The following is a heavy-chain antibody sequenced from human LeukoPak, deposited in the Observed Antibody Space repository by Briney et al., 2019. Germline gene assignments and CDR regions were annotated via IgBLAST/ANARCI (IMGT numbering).Heavy chain of an antibody. Sequence: SETLSLTCTVSGGSISSYYWSWIRQPAGKGLEWIGRIYTSGSTNYNPSLKSRVTMSVDTSENQFSLKLSSVTAADTAVYYCARAKAAAGDKYYYYYYYMDVWGKGATVTVSS. D-gene: IGHD6-13*01. CDR3: ARAKAAAGDKYYYYYYYMDV. CDR1: GGSISSYY. J-gene: IGHJ6*03. CDR2: IYTSGST. V-gene: IGHV4-4*07.